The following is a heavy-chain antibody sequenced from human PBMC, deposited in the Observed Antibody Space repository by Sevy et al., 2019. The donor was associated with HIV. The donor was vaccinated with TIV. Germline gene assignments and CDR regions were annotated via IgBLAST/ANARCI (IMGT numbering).Heavy chain of an antibody. V-gene: IGHV3-30-3*01. CDR1: GFTFSSYA. J-gene: IGHJ4*02. Sequence: EGSLRLSCAASGFTFSSYAMHWVRQAPGKGLEWVAVIAYDGSNKYYADSVKGRFTISRDNSKNTLYLQMNSLRAEDTAVYYCARESYRVGATLGGQGTLVTVSS. D-gene: IGHD1-26*01. CDR3: ARESYRVGATL. CDR2: IAYDGSNK.